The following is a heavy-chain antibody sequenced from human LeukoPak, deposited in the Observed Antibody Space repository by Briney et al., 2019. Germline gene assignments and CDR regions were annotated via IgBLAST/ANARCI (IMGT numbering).Heavy chain of an antibody. CDR1: GFTFTRYW. CDR2: IKQDGSEK. Sequence: PGGSLRLSCAASGFTFTRYWMSWVRQAPGKGLEWVANIKQDGSEKYYVDSVRGRFTISRDNAKNSLYLQMNSLRAEDTAVYYCAKSPRSYPPGDYWGQGTLVTVSS. D-gene: IGHD1-26*01. J-gene: IGHJ4*02. CDR3: AKSPRSYPPGDY. V-gene: IGHV3-7*03.